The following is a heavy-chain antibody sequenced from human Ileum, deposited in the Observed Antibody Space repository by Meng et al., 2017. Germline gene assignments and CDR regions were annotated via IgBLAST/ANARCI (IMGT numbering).Heavy chain of an antibody. CDR1: GDSISSSNW. Sequence: QEAAPGLGGLSGTLSLTCVFSGDSISSSNWWNWVRQPPGKGLEWIGEIFHTGSTNYNPSLKSRVTISADKSKNQFSLNLSSVTAADTAVYYCATNKNKKIDYWGQGTLVTVSS. CDR2: IFHTGST. J-gene: IGHJ4*02. CDR3: ATNKNKKIDY. V-gene: IGHV4-4*02. D-gene: IGHD2/OR15-2a*01.